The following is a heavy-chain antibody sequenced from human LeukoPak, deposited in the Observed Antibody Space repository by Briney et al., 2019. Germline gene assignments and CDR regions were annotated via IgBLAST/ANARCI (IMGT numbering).Heavy chain of an antibody. J-gene: IGHJ4*02. CDR2: ISGSGHDI. V-gene: IGHV3-11*04. CDR3: TRDPRHLDY. D-gene: IGHD6-6*01. Sequence: GSLRLSCAASGFTFSDSYMTWVRQAPGKGVEWVAYISGSGHDINYSESAKGRFTISRDNAKNSLYLQMSSLRVEDTAVYYCTRDPRHLDYWGQGTLVTVSS. CDR1: GFTFSDSY.